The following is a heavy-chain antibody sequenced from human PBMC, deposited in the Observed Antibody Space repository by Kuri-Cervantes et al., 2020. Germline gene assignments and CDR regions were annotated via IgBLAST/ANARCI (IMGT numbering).Heavy chain of an antibody. CDR1: GFTFSNYG. V-gene: IGHV3-21*04. CDR2: ISDRT. Sequence: GGSLRLSCATSGFTFSNYGMSWVRQAPGKGLEWVSTISDRTYYTDSVKGRFTISRDNAKNSLYLQMNSLRDEDTAVYYCARGPSTWFDPWGQGTLVTVSS. J-gene: IGHJ5*02. CDR3: ARGPSTWFDP.